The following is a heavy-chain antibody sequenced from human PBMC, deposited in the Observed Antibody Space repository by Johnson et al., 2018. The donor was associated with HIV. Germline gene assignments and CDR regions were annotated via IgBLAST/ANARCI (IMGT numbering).Heavy chain of an antibody. CDR3: ARELFLYSSGWYAPAAFDI. D-gene: IGHD6-19*01. V-gene: IGHV3-74*01. Sequence: VQLVESGGGLVQPGGSLRLSCAASGFTFSNYWMHWVRQAPGKGLVWVSRIKSDGSDTSYADSVKGRFTISRDNAKHTLYLQMNSLRAEDTAVYYCARELFLYSSGWYAPAAFDIWGQGTMVTVSS. CDR2: IKSDGSDT. CDR1: GFTFSNYW. J-gene: IGHJ3*02.